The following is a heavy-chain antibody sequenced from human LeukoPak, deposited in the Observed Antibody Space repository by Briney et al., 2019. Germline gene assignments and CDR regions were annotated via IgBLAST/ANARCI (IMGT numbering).Heavy chain of an antibody. J-gene: IGHJ4*02. D-gene: IGHD6-19*01. CDR2: ISSSSSYT. Sequence: PGGSLILSCAASGFTFSDYYMSWIRQAPGKGLEWVSYISSSSSYTNYADSVKGRFTISRDNAKNSLYLQMNSLRAEDTAVYYCARDRSSGWYVWDYWGQGTLVTVSS. CDR3: ARDRSSGWYVWDY. V-gene: IGHV3-11*05. CDR1: GFTFSDYY.